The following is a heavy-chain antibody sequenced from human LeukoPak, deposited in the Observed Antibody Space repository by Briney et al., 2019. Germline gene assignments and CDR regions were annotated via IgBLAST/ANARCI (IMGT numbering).Heavy chain of an antibody. V-gene: IGHV3-74*01. J-gene: IGHJ4*02. D-gene: IGHD1-1*01. CDR3: ARAIYNNSPGC. Sequence: GGSLRLSCAASGFTFTNYWMLWVRQAPGKGLEWVSRIERDGSSARYTDPVKGRFLMSRDNAKNTLDLQMNSLRAEDTAVYYCARAIYNNSPGCWGQGVLVTVSS. CDR1: GFTFTNYW. CDR2: IERDGSSA.